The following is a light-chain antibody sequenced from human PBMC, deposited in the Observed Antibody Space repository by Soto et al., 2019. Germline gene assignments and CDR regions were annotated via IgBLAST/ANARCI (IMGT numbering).Light chain of an antibody. CDR3: QTWEV. J-gene: IGLJ3*02. CDR1: SGHSSYA. V-gene: IGLV4-69*01. Sequence: QPVLTQSPSASASLGASVQLTCTLRSGHSSYAIAWHQQQPQKGPRYLMKLNSDGSHSKGDGIPDRFSGSSSGAERYLTISGLQSEDEADYYCQTWEVFGGGTKLTVL. CDR2: LNSDGSH.